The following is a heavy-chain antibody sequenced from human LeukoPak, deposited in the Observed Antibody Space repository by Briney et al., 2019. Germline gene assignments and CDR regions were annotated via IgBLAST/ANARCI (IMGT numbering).Heavy chain of an antibody. Sequence: GGSLRLSCAASGFTFSSYWMSWVRQAPGKGLEWVANIKEDGSEKKYVDSVKGRSTISRDNAKNSLYLQMNSLRAEDTAVYYCARDLAVAGTGVPDYWGQGTLVTVSS. V-gene: IGHV3-7*01. CDR2: IKEDGSEK. CDR1: GFTFSSYW. J-gene: IGHJ4*02. CDR3: ARDLAVAGTGVPDY. D-gene: IGHD6-19*01.